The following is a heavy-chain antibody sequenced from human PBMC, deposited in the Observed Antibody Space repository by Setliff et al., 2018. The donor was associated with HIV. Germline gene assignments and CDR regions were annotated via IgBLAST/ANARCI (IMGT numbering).Heavy chain of an antibody. CDR1: GGSISTYY. Sequence: SETMSLTCTVSGGSISTYYWNWIRQPPGRGPEWIGYIFYSGSTNYNPSLKSRVTISVDTSKNQFSLNLSSVTAADTAVYYCAGANSIKGYSDGPDAFAIWGQGTLVTVSS. CDR2: IFYSGST. J-gene: IGHJ3*02. D-gene: IGHD5-18*01. CDR3: AGANSIKGYSDGPDAFAI. V-gene: IGHV4-59*01.